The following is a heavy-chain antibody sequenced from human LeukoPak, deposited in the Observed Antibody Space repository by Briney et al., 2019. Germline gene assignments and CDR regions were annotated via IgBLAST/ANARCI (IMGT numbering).Heavy chain of an antibody. Sequence: GGSLRLSCAASGFTFSSYAMNRVRQAPGKGLEWVSYISSSGSAIYYADSVKGRFTISRDNAKNSLYLQMNSLRAEDTAVYYCARGGLYYYGSGSPFDYWGQGTLVTVSS. J-gene: IGHJ4*02. CDR1: GFTFSSYA. D-gene: IGHD3-10*01. CDR3: ARGGLYYYGSGSPFDY. CDR2: ISSSGSAI. V-gene: IGHV3-48*03.